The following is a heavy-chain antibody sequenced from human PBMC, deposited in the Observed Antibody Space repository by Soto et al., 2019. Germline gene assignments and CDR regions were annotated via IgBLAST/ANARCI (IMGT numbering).Heavy chain of an antibody. CDR1: GGSISSYY. J-gene: IGHJ5*02. Sequence: PSETLSLTCTVSGGSISSYYWSWIRQPAGKGLEWIGRIYTSGSTNYNPSLKSRVTMSVDTSKNQFSLKLSSVTAADTAVYYCARDREDSSSWKNWFDPWGQGTLVTVSS. CDR3: ARDREDSSSWKNWFDP. V-gene: IGHV4-4*07. D-gene: IGHD6-13*01. CDR2: IYTSGST.